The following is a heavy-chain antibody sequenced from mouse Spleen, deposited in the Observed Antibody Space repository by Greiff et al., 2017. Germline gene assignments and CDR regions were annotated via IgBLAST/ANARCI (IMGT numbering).Heavy chain of an antibody. CDR1: GFTFSDYY. V-gene: IGHV5-16*01. Sequence: EVKLMESEGGLVQPGSSMKLSCTASGFTFSDYYMAWVRQVPEKGLEWVANINYDGSSTYYLDSLKSRFIISRDNAKNILYLQMSSLKSEDTATYYCAREYGNYDYAMDYWGQGTSVTVSS. CDR2: INYDGSST. J-gene: IGHJ4*01. CDR3: AREYGNYDYAMDY. D-gene: IGHD2-10*02.